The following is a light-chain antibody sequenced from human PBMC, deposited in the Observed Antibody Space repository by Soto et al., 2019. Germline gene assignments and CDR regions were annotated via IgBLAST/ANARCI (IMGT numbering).Light chain of an antibody. CDR3: QHYNHWLWT. CDR2: GAS. Sequence: EIVMTQSPATLSVSPGERATLSCRASQSIRSTLAWYQQKPGQAPRLLIYGASTRATGIPARFSGSGSGTAFTLTISSLQSEDFAVYYCQHYNHWLWTFGQGTKVEIK. J-gene: IGKJ1*01. V-gene: IGKV3-15*01. CDR1: QSIRST.